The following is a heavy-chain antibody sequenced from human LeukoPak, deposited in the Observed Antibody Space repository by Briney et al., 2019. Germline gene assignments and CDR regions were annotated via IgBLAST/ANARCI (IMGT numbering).Heavy chain of an antibody. CDR1: GFTFSSYA. Sequence: GGSLRLSCAASGFTFSSYAMHWVRQAPGKGLEWVSVIYSGGSTYYADSVKGRFTISRDNSKNTLYLQMNSLRAEDTAVYYCARVVYDILTGYSPFDYWGQGTLVTVSS. V-gene: IGHV3-53*01. D-gene: IGHD3-9*01. J-gene: IGHJ4*02. CDR3: ARVVYDILTGYSPFDY. CDR2: IYSGGST.